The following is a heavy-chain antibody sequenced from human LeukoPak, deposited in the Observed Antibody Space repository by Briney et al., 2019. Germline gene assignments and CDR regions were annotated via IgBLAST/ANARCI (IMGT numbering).Heavy chain of an antibody. D-gene: IGHD2-21*02. J-gene: IGHJ6*02. CDR1: GFTFSDYY. Sequence: PGGSLRLSCAASGFTFSDYYMSWIRQAPGKGLEWVSYIISSGSTTYYADSVKGRFTISRDNAKNSLYLQMNSLRAEDTAVYYCASAKRGYCGGDCYYYYGMDVWGQGTTVTVSS. CDR3: ASAKRGYCGGDCYYYYGMDV. CDR2: IISSGSTT. V-gene: IGHV3-11*01.